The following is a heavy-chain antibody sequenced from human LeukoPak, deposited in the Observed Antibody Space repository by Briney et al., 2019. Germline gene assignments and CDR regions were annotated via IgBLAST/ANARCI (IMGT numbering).Heavy chain of an antibody. Sequence: GGSLRLSCAASGFTFGSYGMHWVRQAPGKGLEWVTFIRSDGSNKYYADSVKGRFTISRDNSKNTLYLQMNSLRAEDTAVYYCAKDLDYYDSSGYYPDYWGQGTLVTVSS. CDR3: AKDLDYYDSSGYYPDY. J-gene: IGHJ4*02. CDR2: IRSDGSNK. CDR1: GFTFGSYG. V-gene: IGHV3-30*02. D-gene: IGHD3-22*01.